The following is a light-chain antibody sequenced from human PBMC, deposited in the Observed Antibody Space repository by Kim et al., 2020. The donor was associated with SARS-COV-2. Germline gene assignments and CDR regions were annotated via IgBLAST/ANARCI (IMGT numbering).Light chain of an antibody. CDR2: AAS. V-gene: IGKV1-27*01. Sequence: ASVGDRVTITCRASQGIDNYLAWYQQKPGKVPKLLIYAASTLQSGVPSRFSGSGSGTEFTLTISSLQPEDVAAYYCQDYNSAVLTFGGGTKVDIK. J-gene: IGKJ4*01. CDR1: QGIDNY. CDR3: QDYNSAVLT.